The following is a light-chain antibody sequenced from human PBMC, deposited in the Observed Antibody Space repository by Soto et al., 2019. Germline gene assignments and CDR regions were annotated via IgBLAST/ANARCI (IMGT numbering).Light chain of an antibody. CDR3: QQYNSWPPMA. V-gene: IGKV3-15*01. CDR1: QSVSSN. Sequence: EIVRTQSPAPLSVSPGERATLSFTASQSVSSNLAWYRQRPGQAPRLLIYGASTRATGIPARVSGSGSGTEFTLTISSLQCEDFAVCYCQQYNSWPPMACGEGIKVEIK. CDR2: GAS. J-gene: IGKJ1*01.